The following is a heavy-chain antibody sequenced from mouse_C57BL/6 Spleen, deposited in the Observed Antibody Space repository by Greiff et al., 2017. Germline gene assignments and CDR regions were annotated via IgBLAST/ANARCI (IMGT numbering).Heavy chain of an antibody. D-gene: IGHD1-1*02. V-gene: IGHV1-80*01. CDR1: GYAFSSYW. J-gene: IGHJ4*01. CDR3: TRWWNALDY. CDR2: IDPGDGAT. Sequence: VQLQQSGAELVKPGASVKISCKASGYAFSSYWMNWVKQRPGKGLEWIGEIDPGDGATNYNGKFKGKATLTADKSSSTAYMQTSSLTSEGSAVYLCTRWWNALDYWGHRTPVSVSS.